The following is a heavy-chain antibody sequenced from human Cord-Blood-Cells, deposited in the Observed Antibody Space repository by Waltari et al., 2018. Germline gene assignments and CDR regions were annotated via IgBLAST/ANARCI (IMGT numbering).Heavy chain of an antibody. CDR1: GFTFSSYA. CDR2: ISGSGGST. V-gene: IGHV3-23*01. CDR3: AKDLGRSTSCYFDY. D-gene: IGHD2-2*01. Sequence: EVQLLESGGGLVQPGGSLRLSCAASGFTFSSYALSWVRQAPGKGLEWVAAISGSGGSTYYADSVKGRFTISRDNSKNTLYLQMNSLRAEDTAVYYCAKDLGRSTSCYFDYWGQGTLVTVSS. J-gene: IGHJ4*02.